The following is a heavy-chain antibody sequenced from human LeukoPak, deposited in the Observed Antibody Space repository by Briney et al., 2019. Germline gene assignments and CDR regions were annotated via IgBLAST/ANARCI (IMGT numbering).Heavy chain of an antibody. Sequence: PSQTLSLTCTVSGGSISSGSYYWSWIRQPAGKGLEWIGSIYYSGSTYYNPSLKSRVTISVDTSKNQFSLKLSSVTAADTAVYYCARQVDTSRGAVWGKGTTVTVSS. CDR2: IYYSGST. V-gene: IGHV4-39*01. J-gene: IGHJ6*04. D-gene: IGHD2-2*01. CDR3: ARQVDTSRGAV. CDR1: GGSISSGSYY.